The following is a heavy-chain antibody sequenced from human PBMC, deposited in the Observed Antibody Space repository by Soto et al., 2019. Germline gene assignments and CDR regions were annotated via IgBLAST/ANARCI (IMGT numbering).Heavy chain of an antibody. V-gene: IGHV1-2*04. Sequence: ALVKVSCTASGSTLTGYYRHWVRQTPGQGLEWMGWINPNSGGTNYAQKFQGWVTMTRDTSISTAYMELSRLRSDDTAVYYCARVNYYASYGYRDGPYYFDYWGQGALVTVSS. CDR1: GSTLTGYY. CDR3: ARVNYYASYGYRDGPYYFDY. J-gene: IGHJ4*02. CDR2: INPNSGGT. D-gene: IGHD3-22*01.